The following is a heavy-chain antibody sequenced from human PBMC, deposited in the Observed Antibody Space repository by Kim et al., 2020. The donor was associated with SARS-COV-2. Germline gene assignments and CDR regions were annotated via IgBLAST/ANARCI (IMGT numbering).Heavy chain of an antibody. Sequence: GGSLRLSCAASGFTFSSYAMSWVRQAPGKGLEWVSAISGSGGSTYYADSVKGRFTISRDNSKNTLYLQMNSLRAEDTAVYYCAKDGSRGWYGWDAFDIWGQGTMVTVSS. V-gene: IGHV3-23*01. CDR2: ISGSGGST. J-gene: IGHJ3*02. D-gene: IGHD6-19*01. CDR3: AKDGSRGWYGWDAFDI. CDR1: GFTFSSYA.